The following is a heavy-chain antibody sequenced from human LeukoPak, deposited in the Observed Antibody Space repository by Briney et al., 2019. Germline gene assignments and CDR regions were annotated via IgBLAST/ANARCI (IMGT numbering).Heavy chain of an antibody. D-gene: IGHD2-15*01. CDR3: AREGGQGAFDI. Sequence: ASVRVSCKASGYTFTSYYMHWVRQAPGQGLEWMGIINPSGGSTSYAQKFQGRVTMTRDTSTSTVYMELSSLRSEDTAVYYCAREGGQGAFDIWGQGTMVTVSS. CDR2: INPSGGST. J-gene: IGHJ3*02. V-gene: IGHV1-46*01. CDR1: GYTFTSYY.